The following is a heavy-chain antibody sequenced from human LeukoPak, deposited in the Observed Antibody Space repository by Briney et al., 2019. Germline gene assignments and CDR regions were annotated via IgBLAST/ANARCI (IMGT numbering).Heavy chain of an antibody. D-gene: IGHD3-16*02. CDR3: ARNGITFGGVILYFDY. Sequence: PSETLSLTGTVSGGSISSGGYYWSWIRQHPGKGLEWIGYIYYSGSTYYNPSLKSRVTISVDTSKNQFSLKLSSVTAADTAVYYCARNGITFGGVILYFDYWGQGTLVTVSS. CDR1: GGSISSGGYY. J-gene: IGHJ4*02. V-gene: IGHV4-31*03. CDR2: IYYSGST.